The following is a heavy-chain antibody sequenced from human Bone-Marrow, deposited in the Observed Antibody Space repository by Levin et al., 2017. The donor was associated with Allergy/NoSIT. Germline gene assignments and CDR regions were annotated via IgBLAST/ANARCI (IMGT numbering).Heavy chain of an antibody. CDR3: VRDRYSSGWYVADY. D-gene: IGHD6-19*01. CDR2: IWYDGSTT. V-gene: IGHV3-33*01. J-gene: IGHJ4*02. Sequence: PGGSLRLSCAASGFTFNSYVMHWVRQAPGKGLEWVAIIWYDGSTTYYADSVKGRFTISRDNSKNTLYLQMNSLRAEDTAVYYCVRDRYSSGWYVADYWGQGSLVTVSS. CDR1: GFTFNSYV.